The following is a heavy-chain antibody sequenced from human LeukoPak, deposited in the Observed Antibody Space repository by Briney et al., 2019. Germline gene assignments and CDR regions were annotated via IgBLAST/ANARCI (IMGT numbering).Heavy chain of an antibody. CDR1: GFTFSSYA. Sequence: GGSLRLSCAASGFTFSSYAMSWVRQAPGKGLEWLSAISGSGGSTYYADSVKGRFTISRDNSKNTLYLQMNSLRAEDTAVYYCAKDIMVENYYDSSGYYPYWGQGTLVTVSS. D-gene: IGHD3-22*01. CDR3: AKDIMVENYYDSSGYYPY. CDR2: ISGSGGST. J-gene: IGHJ4*02. V-gene: IGHV3-23*01.